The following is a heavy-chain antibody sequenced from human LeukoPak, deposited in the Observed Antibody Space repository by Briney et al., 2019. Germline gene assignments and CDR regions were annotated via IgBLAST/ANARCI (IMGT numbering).Heavy chain of an antibody. CDR1: GFTFSDYY. V-gene: IGHV3-11*06. CDR3: ARDFRPGSPDYLDY. Sequence: GGSLRLSCAASGFTFSDYYMSWIRQAPGKGLEWVSYISSSSSYTNYADSAKGRFTISRDNAKNSLYLQMNSLRAEDTAVYYCARDFRPGSPDYLDYWGQGTLVTVPS. CDR2: ISSSSSYT. D-gene: IGHD1-14*01. J-gene: IGHJ4*02.